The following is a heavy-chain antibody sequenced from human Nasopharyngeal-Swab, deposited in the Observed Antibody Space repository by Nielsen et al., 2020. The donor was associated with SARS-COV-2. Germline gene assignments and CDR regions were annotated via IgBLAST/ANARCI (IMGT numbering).Heavy chain of an antibody. Sequence: WIRQPPGKGLEWIGEINHSGSTNYNPSLKSRVTISVDTSKNQFSLKLSSVTAADTAVYYCARTRGVLRLRCFDYWGRGTLVTVSS. J-gene: IGHJ4*02. CDR3: ARTRGVLRLRCFDY. CDR2: INHSGST. D-gene: IGHD4-17*01. V-gene: IGHV4-34*01.